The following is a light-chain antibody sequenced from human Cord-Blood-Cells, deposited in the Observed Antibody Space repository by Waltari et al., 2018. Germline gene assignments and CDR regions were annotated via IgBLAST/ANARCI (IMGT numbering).Light chain of an antibody. J-gene: IGKJ4*01. CDR2: AAS. V-gene: IGKV1-39*01. Sequence: DIQMSQSPYSLSASVEDRVTITCRASQSISSYLNWNQQKPGKAHKLLIYAASSLQSGVPSRFSGSGSGTDVTLAFSSLQPEDFATYYCQQSYSTPPLTFGGGTKVEIK. CDR1: QSISSY. CDR3: QQSYSTPPLT.